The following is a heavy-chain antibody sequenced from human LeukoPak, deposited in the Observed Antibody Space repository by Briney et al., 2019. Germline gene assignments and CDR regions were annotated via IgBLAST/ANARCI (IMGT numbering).Heavy chain of an antibody. CDR1: GYSISSGYY. J-gene: IGHJ5*02. V-gene: IGHV4-38-2*02. CDR3: ARAYSSSWYWNWFDP. Sequence: SETLSLTCTVSGYSISSGYYWGWIRQPPGKGLEWIGSIYHSGSTYYNPSLKSRVTISVDTSKNQFSLKLSSVTAADTAFYYCARAYSSSWYWNWFDPWGQGTLVTVSS. CDR2: IYHSGST. D-gene: IGHD6-13*01.